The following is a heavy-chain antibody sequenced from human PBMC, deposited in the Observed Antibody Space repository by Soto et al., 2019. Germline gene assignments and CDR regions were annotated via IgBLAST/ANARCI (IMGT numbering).Heavy chain of an antibody. D-gene: IGHD2-21*01. CDR1: GYTFTSYD. J-gene: IGHJ5*02. CDR3: ARGLVVVPSLDP. V-gene: IGHV1-8*01. CDR2: MNPNSGNT. Sequence: ASVKVSCKASGYTFTSYDINWVRQATGQGLEWMGWMNPNSGNTGYAQKLQGRVTMTRNTSISTAYMELSSLRSEDTAVYYCARGLVVVPSLDPWGQGTLVTVSS.